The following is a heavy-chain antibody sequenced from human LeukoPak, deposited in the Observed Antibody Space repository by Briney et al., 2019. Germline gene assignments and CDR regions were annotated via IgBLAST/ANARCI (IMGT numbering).Heavy chain of an antibody. CDR1: GFIFSNDG. CDR2: IRYDESNK. D-gene: IGHD6-19*01. Sequence: GGSLRLSCAASGFIFSNDGMHWGRQDPGKGLECVAFIRYDESNKVYADSVKGRFTISRDNSRNTMVLQMNSLRAEDTAVYYSATMTWLEGVDWFHPWGQGTLVTVSS. J-gene: IGHJ5*02. CDR3: ATMTWLEGVDWFHP. V-gene: IGHV3-30*02.